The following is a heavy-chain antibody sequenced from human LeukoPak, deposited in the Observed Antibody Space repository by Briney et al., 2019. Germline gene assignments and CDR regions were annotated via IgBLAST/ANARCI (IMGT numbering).Heavy chain of an antibody. CDR2: IYSGGST. J-gene: IGHJ4*02. Sequence: PGRSLRLSCAASGFTVSSNYMSWVRQAPGKGLEWVSVIYSGGSTYYADSVKGRFTISRDNSKNTLYLQMNSLRAEDTAVYYCARDPNYYDSSGDWGQGTLVTVSS. CDR3: ARDPNYYDSSGD. V-gene: IGHV3-66*02. D-gene: IGHD3-22*01. CDR1: GFTVSSNY.